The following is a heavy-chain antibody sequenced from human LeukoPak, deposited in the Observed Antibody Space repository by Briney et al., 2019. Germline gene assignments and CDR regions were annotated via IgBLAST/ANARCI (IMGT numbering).Heavy chain of an antibody. V-gene: IGHV3-7*01. J-gene: IGHJ4*02. CDR3: ARGKDTAMGEDYFDY. CDR1: GFTFSHYY. CDR2: IKQDGSEQ. D-gene: IGHD5-18*01. Sequence: GGSPRLSCAASGFTFSHYYMSWVRQAPGKGLEWVANIKQDGSEQFYLDSVKGRFTISRNNAKNALYLQMNSLRAEDTAVYYCARGKDTAMGEDYFDYWGQGTLVTVSS.